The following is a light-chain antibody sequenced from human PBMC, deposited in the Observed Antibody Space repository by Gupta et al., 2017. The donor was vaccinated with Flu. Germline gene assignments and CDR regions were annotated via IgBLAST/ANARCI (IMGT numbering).Light chain of an antibody. J-gene: IGKJ2*01. Sequence: DIVLTQSPTILSLSPGDRATLSCRASQNVSSYLAWYQQKPGQAPGLLIYDASNRATGIPIRFSDSGSGTGFTLTISSLEPEDFAVYYCQQRSNWPYTFGQGTRLE. CDR2: DAS. CDR3: QQRSNWPYT. CDR1: QNVSSY. V-gene: IGKV3-11*01.